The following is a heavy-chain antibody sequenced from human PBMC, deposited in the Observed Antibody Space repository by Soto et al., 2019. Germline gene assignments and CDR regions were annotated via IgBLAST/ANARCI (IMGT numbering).Heavy chain of an antibody. CDR2: INHSGST. CDR3: ATFEYSSSSANPDNENYYYYGMDV. Sequence: SETLSLTCAVYGGSFSGYYWSWIRQPPGKGLEWIGEINHSGSTNYNPSLKSRVTISVDTSKNQFSLKLSSVTAADTAVYYCATFEYSSSSANPDNENYYYYGMDVWGQGTTVTVSS. V-gene: IGHV4-34*01. CDR1: GGSFSGYY. D-gene: IGHD6-6*01. J-gene: IGHJ6*02.